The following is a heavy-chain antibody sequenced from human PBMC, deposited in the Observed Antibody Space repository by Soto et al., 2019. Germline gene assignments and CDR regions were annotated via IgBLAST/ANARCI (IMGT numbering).Heavy chain of an antibody. Sequence: GGSLRLSCAASGFTFSGAWMTWVRQAPGKGLEWVGLIKSKADGETTHYAAPVEGRFTISRDDSKSIAYLQMNSLKTEDTAVYYCTRGSAKKNGFDPWGQGT. CDR3: TRGSAKKNGFDP. CDR1: GFTFSGAW. CDR2: IKSKADGETT. V-gene: IGHV3-15*01. J-gene: IGHJ5*02.